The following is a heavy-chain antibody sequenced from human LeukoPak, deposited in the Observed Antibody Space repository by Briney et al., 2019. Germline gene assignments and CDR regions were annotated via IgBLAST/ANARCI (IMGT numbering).Heavy chain of an antibody. CDR2: ISWNSGSI. CDR3: AKHVASWYPFDAFDI. CDR1: GFTFDDYA. V-gene: IGHV3-9*01. J-gene: IGHJ3*02. Sequence: GGSLRLSCAASGFTFDDYAMHWVRQAPGKGLEWVSGISWNSGSIGYADSVKGRFTISRDNAKNSLYLQMNSLRAEDTAVYYCAKHVASWYPFDAFDIWGQGTMVTVSS. D-gene: IGHD6-13*01.